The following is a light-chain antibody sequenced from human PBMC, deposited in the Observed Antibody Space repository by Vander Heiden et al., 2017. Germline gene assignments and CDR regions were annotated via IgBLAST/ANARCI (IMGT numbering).Light chain of an antibody. CDR2: DVT. CDR1: SSDVGGHDL. J-gene: IGLJ3*02. V-gene: IGLV2-11*01. Sequence: QSALTQPRSVSGSPGQSVTISRTGTSSDVGGHDLVSWYHRYPGKAPEVLIYDVTKRPSGVPDRFSGAKSGNTASLTISGLQAEDEADYHCYSYAGSYTWVFGGGTTLTVL. CDR3: YSYAGSYTWV.